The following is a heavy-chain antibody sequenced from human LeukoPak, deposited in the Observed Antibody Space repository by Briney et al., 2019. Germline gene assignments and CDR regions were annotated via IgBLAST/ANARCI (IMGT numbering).Heavy chain of an antibody. CDR3: ARAPPPGATAYGVVDY. D-gene: IGHD3-16*01. Sequence: KPSETLSLTCAVCGGSFSDYFWSWIRQPPGKGLEWIGEINHSRSTNYNPSLKSRVTISVDTSKNQFSLKLSSVTAADTAVYYCARAPPPGATAYGVVDYWGQGTLVTVSS. CDR2: INHSRST. CDR1: GGSFSDYF. J-gene: IGHJ4*02. V-gene: IGHV4-34*01.